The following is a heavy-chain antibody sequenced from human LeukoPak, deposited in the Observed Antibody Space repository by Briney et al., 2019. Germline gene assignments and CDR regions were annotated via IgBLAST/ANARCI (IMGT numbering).Heavy chain of an antibody. CDR2: MTTSGNTI. CDR1: GITFSGYS. Sequence: GGSLRLACVVSGITFSGYSMIWVRQAPGKGLEWLSFMTTSGNTIFYAESVKDRFTISRDNAKKSLYLQMNSLRDEDTAVYYCARVGGATAVTMYFEYWGQGTLVTVSS. CDR3: ARVGGATAVTMYFEY. J-gene: IGHJ4*02. V-gene: IGHV3-48*02. D-gene: IGHD1-26*01.